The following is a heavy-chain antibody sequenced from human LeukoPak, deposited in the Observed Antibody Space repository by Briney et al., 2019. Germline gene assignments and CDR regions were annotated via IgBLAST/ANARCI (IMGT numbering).Heavy chain of an antibody. V-gene: IGHV3-20*04. CDR1: GFTFDDYG. CDR2: INWNGGST. Sequence: GGSLRLSCAASGFTFDDYGMSWVRQAPGKGLERVSGINWNGGSTGYADSVKGRFTISRDNAKNSLYLQMNSLRAEDTALYYCARVPDYDFWSGYDDAFDIWGQGTMVTVSS. J-gene: IGHJ3*02. CDR3: ARVPDYDFWSGYDDAFDI. D-gene: IGHD3-3*01.